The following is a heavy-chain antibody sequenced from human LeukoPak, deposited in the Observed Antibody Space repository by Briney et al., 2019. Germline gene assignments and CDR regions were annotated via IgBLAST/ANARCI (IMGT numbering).Heavy chain of an antibody. Sequence: SVKVSCKASGGTFSSYAISWVRQAPGQGLEWMGGIILISGTANYAQKFQGRVTITADESTSTAYMELSSLRSEDTAVYYCTVSYDYGDENWFDPWGQGTLVTVSS. CDR3: TVSYDYGDENWFDP. D-gene: IGHD4-17*01. CDR2: IILISGTA. J-gene: IGHJ5*02. CDR1: GGTFSSYA. V-gene: IGHV1-69*13.